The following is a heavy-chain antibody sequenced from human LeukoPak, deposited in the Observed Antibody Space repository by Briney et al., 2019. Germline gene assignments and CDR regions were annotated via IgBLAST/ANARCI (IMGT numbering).Heavy chain of an antibody. V-gene: IGHV3-11*01. J-gene: IGHJ3*02. CDR2: ISSSGSTI. CDR3: ARDCRDGYNSVCAFDI. CDR1: GFTFSDYY. D-gene: IGHD5-24*01. Sequence: PGGSLRLSCAASGFTFSDYYMSWIRQAPGKGLEWVSYISSSGSTIYYADSVKGRFPISRDNAKNSLYLQMNSLRAEDTAVYYCARDCRDGYNSVCAFDIWGQGTMVTVSS.